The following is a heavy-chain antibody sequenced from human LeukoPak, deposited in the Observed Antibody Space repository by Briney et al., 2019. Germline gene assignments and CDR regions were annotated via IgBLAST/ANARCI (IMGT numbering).Heavy chain of an antibody. V-gene: IGHV5-51*01. CDR2: IYPGDSDT. J-gene: IGHJ3*02. D-gene: IGHD2-15*01. CDR1: GYSFANYW. Sequence: GDSLKISCKASGYSFANYWIGWVRQVPGKGLEWMGIIYPGDSDTTYSPSFQGQVTISADKSISTTYLQWSSLKASDTAMYYGAKFKDREAFDIWGQGTMVTVSS. CDR3: AKFKDREAFDI.